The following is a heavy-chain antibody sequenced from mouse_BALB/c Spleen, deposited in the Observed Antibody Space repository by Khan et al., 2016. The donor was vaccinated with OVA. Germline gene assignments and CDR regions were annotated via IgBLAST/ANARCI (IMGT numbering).Heavy chain of an antibody. Sequence: VQLQESGAELAKPGASVKMSCKASGYTFINYWILWVKQRPGQGLEWIGYINPSTGYTEYNQNIKDKATLTADKSSSTAYMQLSSLTSEDSAVYYCARRGLRWDFDYWGQGTTLTVSS. D-gene: IGHD1-1*01. CDR2: INPSTGYT. J-gene: IGHJ2*01. V-gene: IGHV1-7*01. CDR1: GYTFINYW. CDR3: ARRGLRWDFDY.